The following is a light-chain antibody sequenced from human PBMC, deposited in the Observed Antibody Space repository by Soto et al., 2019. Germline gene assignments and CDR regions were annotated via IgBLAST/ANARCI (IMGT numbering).Light chain of an antibody. V-gene: IGKV3-15*01. CDR2: AAS. Sequence: EIVMTPSPSTLSVSPGERATPSRRASQSFRNNLAWYQQKPGQAPRLLIFAASTRATGVPARFSGSGSGTEFTLTISSLQSEDSAVYYCHQYNNWPQTFGQGTKVDI. CDR1: QSFRNN. CDR3: HQYNNWPQT. J-gene: IGKJ1*01.